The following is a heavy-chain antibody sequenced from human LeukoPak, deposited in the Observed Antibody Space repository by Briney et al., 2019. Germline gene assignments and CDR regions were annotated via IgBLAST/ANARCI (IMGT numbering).Heavy chain of an antibody. CDR1: GGSISSSSYY. V-gene: IGHV4-39*07. Sequence: KPSETLSLTCTVSGGSISSSSYYWGWIRQPPGKGLEWIGSIHYSGSTNYNPSLKSRVTISVDTSKNQFSLKLSSVTAADTAVYYCASMGGSGWLMDVWGKGTTVTISS. CDR3: ASMGGSGWLMDV. CDR2: IHYSGST. J-gene: IGHJ6*03. D-gene: IGHD6-19*01.